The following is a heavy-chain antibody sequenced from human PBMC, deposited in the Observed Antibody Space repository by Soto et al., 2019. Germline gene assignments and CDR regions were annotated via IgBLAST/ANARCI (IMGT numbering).Heavy chain of an antibody. D-gene: IGHD3-22*01. CDR2: ISGSGGST. J-gene: IGHJ4*02. CDR1: GFTFSSYA. CDR3: AKTEDSTCYYPGGCSFVY. V-gene: IGHV3-23*01. Sequence: GGSLRLSCAASGFTFSSYAMSWVRQAPGKGLEWVSAISGSGGSTYYADSVKGRFTISRDNSKNTLYLQMNSLRAEDTAVYYCAKTEDSTCYYPGGCSFVYWCQGDLVTV.